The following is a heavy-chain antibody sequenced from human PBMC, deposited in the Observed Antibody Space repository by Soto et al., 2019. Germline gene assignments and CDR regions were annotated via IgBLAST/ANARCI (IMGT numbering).Heavy chain of an antibody. CDR3: TNAVDY. V-gene: IGHV3-74*01. Sequence: EVQLVESGGGLVQPGGSLRLSCVASGFTFDTYWMHWVRQAPGKGLEWVARVHTDGSNPTYGDSVKGRFTVSRDNAKSTLFLQMESLRAEDTAFCYCTNAVDYWGQGTLVTVSS. CDR2: VHTDGSNP. J-gene: IGHJ4*02. CDR1: GFTFDTYW.